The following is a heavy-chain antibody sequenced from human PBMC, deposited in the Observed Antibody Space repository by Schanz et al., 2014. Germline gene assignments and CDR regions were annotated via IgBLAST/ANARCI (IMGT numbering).Heavy chain of an antibody. D-gene: IGHD3-9*01. CDR3: AKQIHYDILTVTRN. Sequence: VQLVESGGGVVQPGGSLRLSCAASGFTFNSYAMTWVRQAPGKGLEWVSSISHSGGSKYYADSVKGRFTISRDNSENTLYLQMNSLSADDTAVFYCAKQIHYDILTVTRNWGQGTLVTVSS. V-gene: IGHV3-23*04. J-gene: IGHJ4*02. CDR1: GFTFNSYA. CDR2: ISHSGGSK.